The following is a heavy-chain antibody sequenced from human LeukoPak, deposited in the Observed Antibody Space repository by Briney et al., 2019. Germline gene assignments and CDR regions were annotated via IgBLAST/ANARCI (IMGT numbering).Heavy chain of an antibody. J-gene: IGHJ5*02. D-gene: IGHD4-17*01. Sequence: SVKVSCKASGGTFSSYAISWVRQAPGQGLEWMGRIIPILGIANYAQKFQGRVTITADKSTSTAYMELSSLRSEDTAVYYCARIGPPDYGAPTDRWGQGTLVTVSS. V-gene: IGHV1-69*04. CDR2: IIPILGIA. CDR3: ARIGPPDYGAPTDR. CDR1: GGTFSSYA.